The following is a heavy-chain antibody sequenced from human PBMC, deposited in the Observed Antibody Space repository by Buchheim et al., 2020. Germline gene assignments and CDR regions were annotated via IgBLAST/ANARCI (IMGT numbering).Heavy chain of an antibody. D-gene: IGHD6-19*01. V-gene: IGHV1-2*04. CDR3: ARLEYSSGWLNFDY. Sequence: QVQLVQSGAEVKKPGSSVKVSCKASGGTFSSYAISWVRQAPGQGLEWMGWINPNSGGTNYAQKFQGWVTMTRDTSISTAYMELSRLRSDDTAVYYCARLEYSSGWLNFDYWGQGTL. CDR2: INPNSGGT. CDR1: GGTFSSYA. J-gene: IGHJ4*02.